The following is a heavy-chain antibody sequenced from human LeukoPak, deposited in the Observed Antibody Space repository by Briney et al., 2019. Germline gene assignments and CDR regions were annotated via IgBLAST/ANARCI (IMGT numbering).Heavy chain of an antibody. V-gene: IGHV4-39*07. CDR2: LYYSGNT. CDR3: ARTPIYYFDNSGYYN. Sequence: SETLSLTCTVSGGSISSSRYYWGWIRQPPGKGLEWIGSLYYSGNTYYNPSLKSRATISVDTSQNQFSLKLTSVTAADTAVYYCARTPIYYFDNSGYYNWGQGTLVTVSS. D-gene: IGHD3-22*01. CDR1: GGSISSSRYY. J-gene: IGHJ4*02.